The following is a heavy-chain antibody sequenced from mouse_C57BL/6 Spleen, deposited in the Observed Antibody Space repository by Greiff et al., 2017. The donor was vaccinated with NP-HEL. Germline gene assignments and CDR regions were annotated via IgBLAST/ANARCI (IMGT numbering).Heavy chain of an antibody. J-gene: IGHJ4*01. Sequence: EVKLMESGPGLVKPSQPLSLTCSVTGYSITSGYYWNWIRQFPGNKLEWMGYISYDGSNNYNPSLKNRISITRDTSKNQFFLKLNSVTTEDTATYYCAREGGAMDYWGQGTSVTVSS. CDR3: AREGGAMDY. V-gene: IGHV3-6*01. CDR2: ISYDGSN. CDR1: GYSITSGYY.